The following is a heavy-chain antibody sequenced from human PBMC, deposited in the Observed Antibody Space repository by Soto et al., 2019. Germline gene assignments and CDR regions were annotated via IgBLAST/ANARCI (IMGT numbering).Heavy chain of an antibody. CDR3: AKDNGNYGSGSFTH. V-gene: IGHV3-23*01. CDR1: GFTFGSYA. D-gene: IGHD3-10*01. Sequence: EVQLLESGGGLGQPGGSLRLSCAASGFTFGSYAMSWVRQAPGKGLEWVSLISGTGDSSEYANSVKGRFTISRDYSKTTVFLQMNRLRAEDTAVYFCAKDNGNYGSGSFTHWGQGTLVTVSS. CDR2: ISGTGDSS. J-gene: IGHJ4*02.